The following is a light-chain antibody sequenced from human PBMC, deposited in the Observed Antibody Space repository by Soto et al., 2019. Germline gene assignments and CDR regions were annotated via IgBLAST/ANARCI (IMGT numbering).Light chain of an antibody. Sequence: DIQMTQSPSTLSASAGDTVTITSRASQSISTFLAWYQQKPGKAPKLLIFDASSLESGVPSRFSATVSGTEFSLTITSLQPEDFATYYCQQLFDSPITFGQGTRLEI. V-gene: IGKV1-5*01. CDR3: QQLFDSPIT. CDR1: QSISTF. CDR2: DAS. J-gene: IGKJ5*01.